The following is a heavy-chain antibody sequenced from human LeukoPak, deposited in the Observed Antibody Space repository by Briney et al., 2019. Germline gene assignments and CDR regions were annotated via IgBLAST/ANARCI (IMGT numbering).Heavy chain of an antibody. CDR2: IIGSGSYS. D-gene: IGHD3-22*01. V-gene: IGHV3-23*01. CDR1: GFTFRDYA. CDR3: AKTYFDIRIFDY. Sequence: GGSLRLSCAASGFTFRDYAMNGVRQAPGKGLEWVSAIIGSGSYSYYADSVKGRFTISRDNSKNTLYLQMNSLRAGDTAVYFCAKTYFDIRIFDYWGQGTLVTVSS. J-gene: IGHJ4*02.